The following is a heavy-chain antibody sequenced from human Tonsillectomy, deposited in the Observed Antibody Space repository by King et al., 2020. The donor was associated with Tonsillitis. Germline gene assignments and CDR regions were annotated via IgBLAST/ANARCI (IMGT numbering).Heavy chain of an antibody. J-gene: IGHJ4*02. Sequence: VQLVESGGGLVQPGGSLRLSCAASGFTFSTYWMHWVRQAPGKGLVWVSRVHGDGSSTSYADSVRGRFTISRDNAKNTLFLQMNSMRAEDTAVYYCARDLSPTHSGNLDHGGQGTLVTVPS. D-gene: IGHD3-10*01. CDR2: VHGDGSST. CDR1: GFTFSTYW. CDR3: ARDLSPTHSGNLDH. V-gene: IGHV3-74*01.